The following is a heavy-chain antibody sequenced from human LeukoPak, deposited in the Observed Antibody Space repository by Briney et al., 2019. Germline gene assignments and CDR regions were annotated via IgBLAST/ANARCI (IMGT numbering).Heavy chain of an antibody. CDR1: GGSISSGDYY. D-gene: IGHD6-19*01. J-gene: IGHJ3*02. CDR3: AREGSGIAVAGTRLRAFDI. Sequence: SQTLSLTCTVSGGSISSGDYYWSWIRQPPGKGLEWIGYIYYSGSTYYNPSLKSRVTISVDTSKNQFSLKLSSVTAADTAVYYCAREGSGIAVAGTRLRAFDIWGQGTMVTVSS. CDR2: IYYSGST. V-gene: IGHV4-30-4*08.